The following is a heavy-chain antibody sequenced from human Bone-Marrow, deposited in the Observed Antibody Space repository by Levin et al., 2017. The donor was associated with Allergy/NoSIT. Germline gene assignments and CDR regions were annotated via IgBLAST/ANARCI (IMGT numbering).Heavy chain of an antibody. CDR2: IRQDGVEK. CDR3: AKIEEIFGRPWYSWFDP. Sequence: GGSLRLSCVASGFTFNNYWMTWVRQAPGKGLEWVAHIRQDGVEKHYGDFVKGRFTISRDNAKNSVYLEMNSLRAEDTALYHCAKIEEIFGRPWYSWFDPWGQGTLITVSS. D-gene: IGHD1-26*01. J-gene: IGHJ5*02. V-gene: IGHV3-7*01. CDR1: GFTFNNYW.